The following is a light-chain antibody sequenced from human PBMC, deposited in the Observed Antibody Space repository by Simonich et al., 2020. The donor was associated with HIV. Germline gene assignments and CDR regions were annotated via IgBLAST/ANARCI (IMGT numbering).Light chain of an antibody. J-gene: IGKJ1*01. CDR1: QSISSW. Sequence: DIQMTQSPSSVSSSLGDRITITCRASQSISSWLAWYQQKPGKAPKHLIYKASSLESGVPSRFSGSGSWTEFTLTISSLQPDDFATYYCQQYNSYSPWTFGQGTKVEIK. V-gene: IGKV1-5*03. CDR3: QQYNSYSPWT. CDR2: KAS.